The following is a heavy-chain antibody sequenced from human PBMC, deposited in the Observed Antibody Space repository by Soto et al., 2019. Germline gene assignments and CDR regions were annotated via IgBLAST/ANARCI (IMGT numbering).Heavy chain of an antibody. CDR3: AKSIVGATSDAFDI. J-gene: IGHJ3*02. CDR2: ISYDGSNK. D-gene: IGHD1-26*01. V-gene: IGHV3-30*18. CDR1: GFTFSSYG. Sequence: SLRLSCAASGFTFSSYGMHWVRQAPGKGLEWVAVISYDGSNKYYADSVKGRFTISRDNSKNTLYLQMNSLRAEDTAVYYCAKSIVGATSDAFDIWGQGTMVTVSS.